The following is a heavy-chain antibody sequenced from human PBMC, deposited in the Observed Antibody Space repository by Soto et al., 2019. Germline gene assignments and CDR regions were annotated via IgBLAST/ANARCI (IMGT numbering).Heavy chain of an antibody. Sequence: QVQLQESGPGLVKPSETLSLTCTVSGGSISSYYWSWIRQPPGKGLEWIGYIYYSGSTNYNPSLKSRVTISVDTSKNQFSLKLSSVTAADTAVYYCAREGSRPIPGAVDYWGQGTLVTVS. D-gene: IGHD3-10*01. J-gene: IGHJ4*02. V-gene: IGHV4-59*01. CDR1: GGSISSYY. CDR3: AREGSRPIPGAVDY. CDR2: IYYSGST.